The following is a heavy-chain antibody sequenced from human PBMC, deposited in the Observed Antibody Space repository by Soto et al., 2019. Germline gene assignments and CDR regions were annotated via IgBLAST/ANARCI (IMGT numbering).Heavy chain of an antibody. V-gene: IGHV3-11*03. CDR3: ASYPDPENYFDY. CDR1: GFTFSDYY. J-gene: IGHJ4*02. Sequence: PGGSLRLSCAASGFTFSDYYMSWIRQAPGKGLEWVSYISSSSSYTNYADSVKGRFTISRDNAKNSLYLQMNSLRAEDTAVYYCASYPDPENYFDYWGQGTLVTVSS. CDR2: ISSSSSYT.